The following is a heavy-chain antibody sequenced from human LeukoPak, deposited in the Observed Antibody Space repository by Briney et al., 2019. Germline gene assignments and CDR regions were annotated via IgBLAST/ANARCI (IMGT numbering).Heavy chain of an antibody. V-gene: IGHV3-33*01. J-gene: IGHJ4*02. Sequence: GGSLRISCAASGFTFSSYGMHWVRQAPGKGLEWVAVIWYDGSNKYYADSVKGRFTISRDNSKNTLYLQMNSLRAEDTAVYYCARERWRGKSFDYWGQGTLVTVSS. D-gene: IGHD5-24*01. CDR3: ARERWRGKSFDY. CDR2: IWYDGSNK. CDR1: GFTFSSYG.